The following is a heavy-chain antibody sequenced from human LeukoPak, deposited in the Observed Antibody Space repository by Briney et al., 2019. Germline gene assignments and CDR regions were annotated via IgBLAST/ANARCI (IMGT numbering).Heavy chain of an antibody. J-gene: IGHJ5*02. Sequence: PGGSLRLSCAASGFTFSSYGMHWVRQAPGKGLEWVAFIRYDGSNKYYADSVKGRFTISRDNSKNTLYLQMNSLRAEDTAVYYCARSAGGYDQNWFDPWGQGTLVTVSS. CDR2: IRYDGSNK. D-gene: IGHD5-12*01. CDR3: ARSAGGYDQNWFDP. V-gene: IGHV3-30*02. CDR1: GFTFSSYG.